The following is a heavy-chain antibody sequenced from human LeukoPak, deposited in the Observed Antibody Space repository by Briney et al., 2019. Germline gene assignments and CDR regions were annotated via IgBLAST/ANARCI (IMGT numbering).Heavy chain of an antibody. CDR3: AKGRIVVVPAAIDYYYYYYMDV. Sequence: ASVKVSCKASGGTFSSYAISWVRQAPGQGLEWMGGIIPIFGTANYAQKFQGRVTITTDESTSTAYMELSSLRSEDTAVYYCAKGRIVVVPAAIDYYYYYYMDVWGKGTTVTVSS. V-gene: IGHV1-69*05. CDR1: GGTFSSYA. J-gene: IGHJ6*03. D-gene: IGHD2-2*02. CDR2: IIPIFGTA.